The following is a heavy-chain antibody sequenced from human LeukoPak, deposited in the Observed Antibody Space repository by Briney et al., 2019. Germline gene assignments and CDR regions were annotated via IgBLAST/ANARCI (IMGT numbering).Heavy chain of an antibody. CDR1: GFTFSSYS. J-gene: IGHJ3*02. CDR3: AAPCSSTSCYSRDDAFDI. CDR2: ISSSSSYI. D-gene: IGHD2-2*01. Sequence: GGSPRLSCAASGFTFSSYSMNWVRQAPGKGLEWVSSISSSSSYIYYADSVKGRFTISRDNAKNSLYLQMNSLRAEDTAVYYCAAPCSSTSCYSRDDAFDIWGQGTMVTVSS. V-gene: IGHV3-21*01.